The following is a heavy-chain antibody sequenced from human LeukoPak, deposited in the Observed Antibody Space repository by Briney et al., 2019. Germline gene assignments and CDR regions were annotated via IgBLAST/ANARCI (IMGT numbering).Heavy chain of an antibody. CDR2: IIGSGGST. CDR3: ARPIMVRGVITPFDY. Sequence: PGGSLRLSCAASGFTFSSYAMSWVRQAPGKGLEWVSAIIGSGGSTYYADSVKGRFTISRDNSKNTLYLQMNSLRAEDTAVYYCARPIMVRGVITPFDYWGQGALVTVSS. CDR1: GFTFSSYA. D-gene: IGHD3-10*01. V-gene: IGHV3-23*01. J-gene: IGHJ4*02.